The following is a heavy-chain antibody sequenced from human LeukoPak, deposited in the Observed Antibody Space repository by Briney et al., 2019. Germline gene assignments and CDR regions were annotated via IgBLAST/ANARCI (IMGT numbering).Heavy chain of an antibody. D-gene: IGHD1-26*01. Sequence: ASVKVSCKASGYTFTSYGISWVRQAPGQGLEWMGWISAYNGNTNYAQKLQGRVTMTTDTSTSTAYMEPRSLRSDDTAVYYCARALGGGATSDFDYWGQGTLVTVSS. J-gene: IGHJ4*02. V-gene: IGHV1-18*01. CDR3: ARALGGGATSDFDY. CDR1: GYTFTSYG. CDR2: ISAYNGNT.